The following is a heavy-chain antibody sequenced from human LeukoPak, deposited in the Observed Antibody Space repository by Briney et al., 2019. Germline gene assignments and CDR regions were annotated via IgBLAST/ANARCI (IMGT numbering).Heavy chain of an antibody. CDR3: AKSWPDYGDFAWWFDP. D-gene: IGHD4-17*01. Sequence: AGGSLRLSCAASGITFTAYAMNWVRQAPGEGLEWVSGISGSGGSTYYADSVKGRFTISRDDSKNTLYLQMNSLRVDDTAVYYCAKSWPDYGDFAWWFDPLGQGTLVTVSS. CDR1: GITFTAYA. J-gene: IGHJ5*02. V-gene: IGHV3-23*01. CDR2: ISGSGGST.